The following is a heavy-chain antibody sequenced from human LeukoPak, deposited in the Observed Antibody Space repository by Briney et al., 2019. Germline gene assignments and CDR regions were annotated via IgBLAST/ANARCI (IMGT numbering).Heavy chain of an antibody. J-gene: IGHJ3*02. V-gene: IGHV1-46*01. Sequence: ASVKVSCKASGYTFTSYYMHWVRQAPGQGLEWMGIINPSGGSTSYAQKFQGRVTMTRDTSTSTVYMELSSLRSEDTAVYYCARVGGYSSGWYIPNADAFDIWGQGTMVTVSS. CDR1: GYTFTSYY. D-gene: IGHD6-13*01. CDR2: INPSGGST. CDR3: ARVGGYSSGWYIPNADAFDI.